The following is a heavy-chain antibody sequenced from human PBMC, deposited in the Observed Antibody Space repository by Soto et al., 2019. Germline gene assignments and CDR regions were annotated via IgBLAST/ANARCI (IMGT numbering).Heavy chain of an antibody. D-gene: IGHD6-13*01. J-gene: IGHJ4*02. V-gene: IGHV3-48*03. CDR2: ISVSGNII. Sequence: EVQLVESGGGLVQPGGSLRLSCAASGFTFSTYEFNWVRQAPGRGLEWISYISVSGNIIRYADSVKGRFTISSDNAENSLHLHMTSRRGDGTVVYFCLIDAMRASAAASLEYCVQGTQVIVSS. CDR1: GFTFSTYE. CDR3: LIDAMRASAAASLEY.